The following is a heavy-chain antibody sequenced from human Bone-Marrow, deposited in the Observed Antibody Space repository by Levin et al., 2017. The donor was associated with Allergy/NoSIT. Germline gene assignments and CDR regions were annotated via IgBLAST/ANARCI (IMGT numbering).Heavy chain of an antibody. J-gene: IGHJ4*02. CDR2: ISHSGST. CDR1: GDSISSGHW. D-gene: IGHD5-18*01. Sequence: SETLSLTCAVSGDSISSGHWWSWVRQPPGKGLGWIGEISHSGSTDYNPSLKSRVSIAIDKSRSQFSLNLNSVTAADTAVYYCARVDTVLVYFGYWGQGALVTVSS. V-gene: IGHV4-4*02. CDR3: ARVDTVLVYFGY.